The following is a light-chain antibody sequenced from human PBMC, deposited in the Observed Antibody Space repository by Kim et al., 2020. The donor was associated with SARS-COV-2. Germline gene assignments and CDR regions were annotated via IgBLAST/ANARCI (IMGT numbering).Light chain of an antibody. Sequence: SLTLACTGPSTVVGVFNYVSWPQHHPANAPKLMFYAVTPRPSRVPYRFSGSKSGTTASLTVSGLQAEDEADYYCRSYGGTNNPYVFGTGTKVTVL. V-gene: IGLV2-8*01. CDR1: STVVGVFNY. CDR2: AVT. J-gene: IGLJ1*01. CDR3: RSYGGTNNPYV.